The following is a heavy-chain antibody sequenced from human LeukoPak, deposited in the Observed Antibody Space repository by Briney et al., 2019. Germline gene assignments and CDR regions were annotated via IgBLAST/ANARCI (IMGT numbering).Heavy chain of an antibody. CDR1: GGSISSSSYY. CDR3: ARDIAAAGTSKWFDP. D-gene: IGHD6-13*01. J-gene: IGHJ5*02. CDR2: IYYSGST. V-gene: IGHV4-39*07. Sequence: PSETLSLTCTVSGGSISSSSYYWGWIRQPPGKGLEWIGSIYYSGSTYYNPSLKSRVTISVDTSKNQFSLKLSSVTAADTAVYYCARDIAAAGTSKWFDPWGQGTLVTVSS.